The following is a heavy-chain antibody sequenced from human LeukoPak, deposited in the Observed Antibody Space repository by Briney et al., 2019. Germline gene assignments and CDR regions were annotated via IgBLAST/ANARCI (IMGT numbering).Heavy chain of an antibody. D-gene: IGHD6-19*01. CDR1: GFTFSSYA. Sequence: PGGSLRLSGAASGFTFSSYAMSWVRQAPGKGLEWVSAISGSGGSTYYADSVKGRFTISRDNSKNTLYLQMNSLRAEDTAVYYCAKDTRRSSGWFQADYYYMDVWGKGTTVTVSS. J-gene: IGHJ6*03. V-gene: IGHV3-23*01. CDR2: ISGSGGST. CDR3: AKDTRRSSGWFQADYYYMDV.